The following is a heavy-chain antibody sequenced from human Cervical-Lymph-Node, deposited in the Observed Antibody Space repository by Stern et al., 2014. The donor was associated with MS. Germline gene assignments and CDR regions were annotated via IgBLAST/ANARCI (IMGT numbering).Heavy chain of an antibody. Sequence: VQLVESGPGLVKPSGTLSLTCAVSGGSISRDNWWSWVRQPPGKGLEWIGEVYHSGSANYNPSLKSRVTMSVDKSKNQFSLRLTSVTAADTAVYYCARDFEFQLQCDWGQGALVTVSS. CDR2: VYHSGSA. V-gene: IGHV4-4*02. CDR3: ARDFEFQLQCD. CDR1: GGSISRDNW. D-gene: IGHD2-2*01. J-gene: IGHJ4*02.